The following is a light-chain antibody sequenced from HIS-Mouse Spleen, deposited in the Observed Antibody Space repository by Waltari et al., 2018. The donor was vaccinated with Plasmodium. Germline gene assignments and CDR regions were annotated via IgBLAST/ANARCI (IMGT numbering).Light chain of an antibody. CDR2: QDS. CDR3: QAWDSSTVV. CDR1: KLGDKY. J-gene: IGLJ2*01. V-gene: IGLV3-1*01. Sequence: SYELTQPPSVSVSPGQTASITCSGDKLGDKYACWYQQKPGQSPVLVIDQDSRRTSGIPERFSGPNSGNTATLTISGTQAMDEADYYCQAWDSSTVVFGGGTKLTVL.